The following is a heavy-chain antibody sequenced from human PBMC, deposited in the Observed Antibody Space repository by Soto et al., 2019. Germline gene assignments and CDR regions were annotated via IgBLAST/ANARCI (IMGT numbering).Heavy chain of an antibody. D-gene: IGHD6-13*01. J-gene: IGHJ5*02. CDR2: IIPILGIA. CDR3: ASIAAAANWFDP. V-gene: IGHV1-69*02. Sequence: QVQLVQSGAEVKKPGSSVKVSCKASGGTFSSYTISWVRQAPGQGLEWMGRIIPILGIANYAQKFQGRVKITADKSTSTAYMELSSMRSEDTAVYYCASIAAAANWFDPWGQGTLVTVSS. CDR1: GGTFSSYT.